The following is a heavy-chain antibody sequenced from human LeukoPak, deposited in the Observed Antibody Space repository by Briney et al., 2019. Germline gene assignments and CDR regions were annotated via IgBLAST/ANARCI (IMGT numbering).Heavy chain of an antibody. CDR3: ARWGDGKRFDY. CDR2: IWYDGSNQ. Sequence: QPGRSLRLSCAASGFTFSNHGMHWVRQAPGKGLEWVAVIWYDGSNQYYADSVKGRFTISRDNSKNMAYLQMNSLRAEDTATYYCARWGDGKRFDYWGQGTLVTVSS. D-gene: IGHD2-21*02. CDR1: GFTFSNHG. J-gene: IGHJ4*02. V-gene: IGHV3-33*01.